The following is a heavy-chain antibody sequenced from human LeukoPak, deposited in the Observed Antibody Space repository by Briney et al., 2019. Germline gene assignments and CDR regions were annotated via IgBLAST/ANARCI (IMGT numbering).Heavy chain of an antibody. CDR1: GWFFIGYY. CDR3: ARGQGPSHWYFDL. CDR2: INHSGST. J-gene: IGHJ2*01. Sequence: SETLPHTCAFYGWFFIGYYWSWIRQPPGKGLDWIGEINHSGSTNYNTSLKSRVTISVDTSKNQFSLKLSSVTAADTAVYYCARGQGPSHWYFDLWGRGTLVTVSS. V-gene: IGHV4-34*01.